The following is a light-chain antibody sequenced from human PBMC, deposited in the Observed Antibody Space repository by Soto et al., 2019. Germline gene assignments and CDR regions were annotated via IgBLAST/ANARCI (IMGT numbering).Light chain of an antibody. CDR2: EVS. CDR3: SSYTSSDTVV. J-gene: IGLJ2*01. Sequence: QSVLTQPASVSGSPGQSITISCTGTSGDVGAYNYVSWYQQHPGKAPKLMIYEVSNRPSGVSNRFSGSKSGNTASLTISGLQAKDEADYYCSSYTSSDTVVFGGGTKLTVL. V-gene: IGLV2-14*01. CDR1: SGDVGAYNY.